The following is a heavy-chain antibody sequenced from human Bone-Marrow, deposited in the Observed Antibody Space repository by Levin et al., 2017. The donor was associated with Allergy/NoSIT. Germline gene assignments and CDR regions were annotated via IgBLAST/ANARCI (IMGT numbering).Heavy chain of an antibody. V-gene: IGHV3-23*01. Sequence: GGSLRLSCAASGFTFSSYAMSWVRQAPGKGLEWVSAISGSGGSTYYADSVKGRFTISRDNSKNTLYLQMNSLRAEDTAVYYCAKDLPPVVVVVAARYYYYGMDVWGQGTTVTVSS. D-gene: IGHD2-15*01. J-gene: IGHJ6*02. CDR3: AKDLPPVVVVVAARYYYYGMDV. CDR1: GFTFSSYA. CDR2: ISGSGGST.